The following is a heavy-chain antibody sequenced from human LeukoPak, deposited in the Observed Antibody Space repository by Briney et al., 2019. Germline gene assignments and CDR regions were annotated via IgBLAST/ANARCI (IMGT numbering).Heavy chain of an antibody. CDR1: GFTFSSYS. D-gene: IGHD3-10*01. J-gene: IGHJ3*02. V-gene: IGHV3-21*01. CDR3: ASSAFGDDAFDI. CDR2: ISSSSSYI. Sequence: GGSLRLSCAASGFTFSSYSMNWVRQAPGKGLEWVSSISSSSSYIYYADSVKGRFTISRDNAKNSLYLQMNSLRAEDTAVYYCASSAFGDDAFDIWGQGTMVTVSS.